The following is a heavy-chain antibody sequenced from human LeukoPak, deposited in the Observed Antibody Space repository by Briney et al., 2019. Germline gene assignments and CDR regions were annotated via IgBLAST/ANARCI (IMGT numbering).Heavy chain of an antibody. J-gene: IGHJ3*02. V-gene: IGHV4-4*07. CDR3: ASRDANTAAGFDI. CDR1: GGSISSYS. Sequence: PSEPLSLTCTVSGGSISSYSWSWIRQSAGKGLEWIGHMYTSGITNYNPSLKSRVTLSVDTSKKQFSLKLSSVTAADTAVYYCASRDANTAAGFDIWGQGTMLTVSS. D-gene: IGHD6-13*01. CDR2: MYTSGIT.